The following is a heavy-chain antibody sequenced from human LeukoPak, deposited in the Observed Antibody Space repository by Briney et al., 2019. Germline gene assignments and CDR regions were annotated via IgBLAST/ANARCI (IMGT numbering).Heavy chain of an antibody. J-gene: IGHJ5*02. V-gene: IGHV1-2*02. CDR1: GYTFSAYY. CDR3: ARDDVLTGPHSGGGTSEEFDP. Sequence: EASVKVSCKASGYTFSAYYMHWVRQAPGQGLEWMGWINPNSGGTNYAQKFQGRVTMTRDTSINTAYMELSRLRSDDTAVYYCARDDVLTGPHSGGGTSEEFDPWGQGTLVTVSS. CDR2: INPNSGGT. D-gene: IGHD3-9*01.